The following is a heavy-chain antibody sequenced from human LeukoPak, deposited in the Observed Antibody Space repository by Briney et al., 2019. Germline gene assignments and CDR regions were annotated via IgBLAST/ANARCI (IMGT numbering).Heavy chain of an antibody. V-gene: IGHV3-23*01. Sequence: GGSLRLSCAASGFIFTSYAISWVRQAPGKGLEWVSAISNSGRTYYVDPVKGRFTISRDNSKNTVDLQMNSLRAEDTAVYYCAKESPYAVGGTGRVYYFDYWGQGALVTVSS. J-gene: IGHJ4*02. CDR3: AKESPYAVGGTGRVYYFDY. D-gene: IGHD1-26*01. CDR1: GFIFTSYA. CDR2: ISNSGRT.